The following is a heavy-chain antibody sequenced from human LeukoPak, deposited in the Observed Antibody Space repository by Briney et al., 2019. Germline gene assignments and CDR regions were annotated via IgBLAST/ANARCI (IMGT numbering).Heavy chain of an antibody. CDR3: ARSGMAVAATPWD. Sequence: PGGSLRLSCAASGFTFSSYAMHWVRQAPGKGLEWVAVISYDGSNKYYADSVKGRFTISRDNSKNTLYLQMNSLRAEDTAVYYCARSGMAVAATPWDWGQGTLVTVSS. D-gene: IGHD6-19*01. CDR2: ISYDGSNK. V-gene: IGHV3-30-3*01. CDR1: GFTFSSYA. J-gene: IGHJ1*01.